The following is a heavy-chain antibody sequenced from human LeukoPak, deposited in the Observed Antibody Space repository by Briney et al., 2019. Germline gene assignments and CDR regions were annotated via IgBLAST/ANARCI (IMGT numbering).Heavy chain of an antibody. CDR1: GGSVSSSS. J-gene: IGHJ4*02. CDR2: IYYTGST. Sequence: SEPLSLTCIVSGGSVSSSSWSWIRQPPGEGLEWIGNIYYTGSTYFNPSLKSRVTISMDTSKNQFTLKLRSVTAADTAVYYCARLAKVGYSSSHFDYWGQGTLVTVS. D-gene: IGHD6-6*01. CDR3: ARLAKVGYSSSHFDY. V-gene: IGHV4-59*08.